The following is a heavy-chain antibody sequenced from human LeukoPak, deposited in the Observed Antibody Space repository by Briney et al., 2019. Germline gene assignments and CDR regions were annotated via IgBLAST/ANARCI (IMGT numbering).Heavy chain of an antibody. CDR3: ARPKDRRDGYNAYDY. J-gene: IGHJ4*02. V-gene: IGHV1-69*13. CDR2: IIPIFGTA. D-gene: IGHD5-24*01. Sequence: SVKVSCKASGGTFSSYAISWVRQAPGQGLEWMGGIIPIFGTANYAQKFQGRVTITADESTSTAYMELSSLRSEDTAVYYCARPKDRRDGYNAYDYWGQGTLVTVSS. CDR1: GGTFSSYA.